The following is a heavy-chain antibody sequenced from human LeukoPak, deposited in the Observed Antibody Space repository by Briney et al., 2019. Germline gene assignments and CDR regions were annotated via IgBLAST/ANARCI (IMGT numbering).Heavy chain of an antibody. D-gene: IGHD6-19*01. J-gene: IGHJ4*02. CDR1: GYTFTNYY. CDR3: ARSDYSSGWCGY. CDR2: INPTGGST. V-gene: IGHV1-46*01. Sequence: ASVKVSCKASGYTFTNYYIHWVRQAPGQGLEWMGIINPTGGSTSYAQKFQDRITMTRDTSTSTVYMELSSLRSEDTAVYYCARSDYSSGWCGYWGQGTLVTVSS.